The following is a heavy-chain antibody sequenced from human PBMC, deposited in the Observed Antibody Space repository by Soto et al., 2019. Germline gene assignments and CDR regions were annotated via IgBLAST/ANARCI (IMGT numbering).Heavy chain of an antibody. J-gene: IGHJ6*03. V-gene: IGHV3-15*01. CDR3: TTASITMIVVVIGYMDV. D-gene: IGHD3-22*01. CDR2: IKSKTDGGTT. Sequence: GGSLRLSCAASGFTFSNAWMSWVRQAPGKGLEWVGRIKSKTDGGTTDYAAPVKGRFTISRDDSKNTLYLQMNSLKTEDTAVYYCTTASITMIVVVIGYMDVWGKGTTVTISS. CDR1: GFTFSNAW.